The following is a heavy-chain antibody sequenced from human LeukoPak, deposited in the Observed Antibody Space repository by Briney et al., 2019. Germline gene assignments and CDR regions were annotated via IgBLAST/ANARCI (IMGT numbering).Heavy chain of an antibody. CDR1: GFTFSTYE. D-gene: IGHD3-10*01. Sequence: GGSLRLSCSRSGFTFSTYEVNWVRQAPVKGLEWVSYISSGATTTKYADSVNGRFTISRDDAKNSLYLQMNNLRPDDTAVYYYGVGGVYWGQGTLVTVSS. J-gene: IGHJ4*02. V-gene: IGHV3-48*03. CDR2: ISSGATTT. CDR3: GVGGVY.